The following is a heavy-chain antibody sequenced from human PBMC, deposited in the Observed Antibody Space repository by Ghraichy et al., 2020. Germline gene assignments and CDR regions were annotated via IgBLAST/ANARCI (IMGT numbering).Heavy chain of an antibody. Sequence: ASVKVSCKASGYTFTSYYMHWVRQAPGQGLEWMGIINPSGGSTSYAQKFQGRVTMTRDTSTSTVYMELSSLRSEDTAVYYCARGIYCGGDCYSGSVDYWGQGTLVTVSS. D-gene: IGHD2-21*01. CDR2: INPSGGST. J-gene: IGHJ4*02. V-gene: IGHV1-46*01. CDR1: GYTFTSYY. CDR3: ARGIYCGGDCYSGSVDY.